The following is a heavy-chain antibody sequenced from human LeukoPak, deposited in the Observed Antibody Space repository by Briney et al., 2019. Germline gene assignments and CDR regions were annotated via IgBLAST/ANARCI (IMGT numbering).Heavy chain of an antibody. Sequence: SETLSLTCRVSQYSISNSYSWSWLRQPPGKGLQWIASITHLGDTYYNPSLERRLTISRDTSKNHYFLNLKSVTAGDTAIYYCATFWGGVGREYWGQGTLVTVYS. D-gene: IGHD3-3*01. CDR2: ITHLGDT. CDR1: QYSISNSYS. J-gene: IGHJ4*02. V-gene: IGHV4-38-2*02. CDR3: ATFWGGVGREY.